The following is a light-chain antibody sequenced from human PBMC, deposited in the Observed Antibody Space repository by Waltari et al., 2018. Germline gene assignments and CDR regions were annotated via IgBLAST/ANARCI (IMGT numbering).Light chain of an antibody. V-gene: IGLV2-14*02. J-gene: IGLJ1*01. CDR1: SSDVGTYNS. CDR3: SPYTGWAYV. Sequence: SALTQPASVSGSPGQSITIPCTGTSSDVGTYNSVSWYQQHPGKGPNLILYEVNKRSSGVSTRVSGSKSGKTASLTTSRLQTADEADYYSSPYTGWAYVFGSGTKVTVL. CDR2: EVN.